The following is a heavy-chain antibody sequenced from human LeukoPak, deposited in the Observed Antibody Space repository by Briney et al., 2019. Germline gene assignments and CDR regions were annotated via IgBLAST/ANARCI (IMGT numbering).Heavy chain of an antibody. CDR3: ARWGIIGHDAFDI. CDR2: VWYDGSNQ. D-gene: IGHD2/OR15-2a*01. J-gene: IGHJ3*02. Sequence: GGSLRLSCVGSGFIFNKYGMHWVRQAPGKGLEWVAIVWYDGSNQYYADSIKGRFTISRDNSKNTVYLQMNSLRAEDTAVYYCARWGIIGHDAFDIWGQGTVVTVSS. V-gene: IGHV3-33*01. CDR1: GFIFNKYG.